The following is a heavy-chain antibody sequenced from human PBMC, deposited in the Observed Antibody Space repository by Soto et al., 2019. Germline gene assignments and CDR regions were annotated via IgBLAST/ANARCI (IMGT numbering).Heavy chain of an antibody. CDR1: GGSFSDNY. V-gene: IGHV4-59*01. J-gene: IGHJ5*02. Sequence: QVQLQQSGPGLVRPSETLSLTCTVSGGSFSDNYWNWLRQSPGKGLEWIGDVYSSGRTNYNPSFGSRVTMSIDTAKNQCYLQLTSVTAADTAVYYCARTRRDTIFGVVIFGWFDPWGQGARVIVSS. CDR2: VYSSGRT. D-gene: IGHD3-3*01. CDR3: ARTRRDTIFGVVIFGWFDP.